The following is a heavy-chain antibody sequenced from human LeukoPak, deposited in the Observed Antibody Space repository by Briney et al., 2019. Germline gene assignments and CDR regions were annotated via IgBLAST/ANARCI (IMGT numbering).Heavy chain of an antibody. J-gene: IGHJ3*01. V-gene: IGHV1-58*02. CDR3: ARDLYYYGSGSYYDVFDV. CDR2: IFVGSYNT. D-gene: IGHD3-10*01. Sequence: GTSVKVSCKASGFTFTNSPMQWVRQARGQRLEWIGWIFVGSYNTNYAQKFQERVTMTTDTSTSTAYMELRSLRSDDTAIYYCARDLYYYGSGSYYDVFDVWGQGTMVTVSS. CDR1: GFTFTNSP.